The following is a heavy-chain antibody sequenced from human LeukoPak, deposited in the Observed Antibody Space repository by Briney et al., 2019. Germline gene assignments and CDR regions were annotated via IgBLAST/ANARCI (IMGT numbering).Heavy chain of an antibody. CDR2: ISSSGSTI. CDR3: ARKGKDFWSGYYRAYYYYYMDV. J-gene: IGHJ6*03. V-gene: IGHV3-11*01. Sequence: PGGSLRLSCAASGFTFSDYYMSWIRQAPGKGLEWVSYISSSGSTIYYADSVKGRFTISRDNAKNSLYLQMNSLRAEDTAVYYCARKGKDFWSGYYRAYYYYYMDVWGKGTTVTVSS. CDR1: GFTFSDYY. D-gene: IGHD3-3*01.